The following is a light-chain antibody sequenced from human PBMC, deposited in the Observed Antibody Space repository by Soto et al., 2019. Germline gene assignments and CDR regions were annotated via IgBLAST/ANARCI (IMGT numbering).Light chain of an antibody. CDR2: EVS. V-gene: IGLV2-8*01. CDR3: SSYAGSNNLGV. CDR1: SSDVGGYNY. J-gene: IGLJ1*01. Sequence: QSVLTQPPSASGSPGQSVPISCTRTSSDVGGYNYVSWFQQHPGKAPKLMIYEVSRRPSGVPDRFSGSKSGSTASLTVSGLQAEDEADYYCSSYAGSNNLGVFGTGTKVTVL.